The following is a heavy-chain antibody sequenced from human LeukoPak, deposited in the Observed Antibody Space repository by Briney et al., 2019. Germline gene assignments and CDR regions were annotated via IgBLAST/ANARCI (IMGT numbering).Heavy chain of an antibody. D-gene: IGHD5-12*01. CDR2: ISHDGSNK. Sequence: PGRSLRLSCAASGFTFSSYGMHWIRQATGKGLEWVAVISHDGSNKYYADSVKGRFTISRDNSKNTLYLQMNSLRAEDTAVYYCAKVNSGYDIYYFDYWGQGTLVTVSS. CDR1: GFTFSSYG. V-gene: IGHV3-30*18. J-gene: IGHJ4*02. CDR3: AKVNSGYDIYYFDY.